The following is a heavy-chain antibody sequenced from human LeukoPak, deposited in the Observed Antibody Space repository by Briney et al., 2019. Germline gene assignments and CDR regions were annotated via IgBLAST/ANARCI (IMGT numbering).Heavy chain of an antibody. J-gene: IGHJ4*02. Sequence: SETLPLTCAVFGGSFSDFYWSWIRQTPGKGLEWIGEVDHTGGTKYKSSLKSRVTISVDTSKNQFSLKLSSVTAADTAVYYCARGKYYCSGDSCSPPFDYWGRGALVTVSS. CDR1: GGSFSDFY. CDR2: VDHTGGT. V-gene: IGHV4-34*01. D-gene: IGHD2-15*01. CDR3: ARGKYYCSGDSCSPPFDY.